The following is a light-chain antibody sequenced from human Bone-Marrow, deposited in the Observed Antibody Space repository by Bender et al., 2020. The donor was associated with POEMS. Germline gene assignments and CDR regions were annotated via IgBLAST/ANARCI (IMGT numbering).Light chain of an antibody. Sequence: QSVLTQPPSASGTPGQRVTISCSGSSSNIGGNAVNWWQQLPGPAPKLLIYGNDQRPSGVPDRLSGSKSGTSASLAISGLQSEDEADYYCSAWYGILNGWVFGGGTELTVL. CDR1: SSNIGGNA. J-gene: IGLJ3*02. CDR2: GND. V-gene: IGLV1-44*01. CDR3: SAWYGILNGWV.